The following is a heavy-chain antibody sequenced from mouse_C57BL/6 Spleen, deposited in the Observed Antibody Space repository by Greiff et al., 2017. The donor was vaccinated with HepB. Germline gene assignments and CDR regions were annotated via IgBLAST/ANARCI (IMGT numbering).Heavy chain of an antibody. D-gene: IGHD4-1*01. J-gene: IGHJ4*01. CDR1: GFTFSDYG. Sequence: EVQPVESGGGLVKPGGSLKLSCAASGFTFSDYGMHWVRQAPEKGLEWVAYISSGSSTIYYADTVKGRFTISRDNAKNTLFLQMTSLRSEDTAMYYWARTGGIYAMDYWGQGTSVTVSS. V-gene: IGHV5-17*01. CDR3: ARTGGIYAMDY. CDR2: ISSGSSTI.